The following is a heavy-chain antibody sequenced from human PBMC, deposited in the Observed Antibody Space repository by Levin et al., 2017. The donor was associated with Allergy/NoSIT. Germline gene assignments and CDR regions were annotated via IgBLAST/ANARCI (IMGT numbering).Heavy chain of an antibody. V-gene: IGHV4-39*01. CDR1: GGSISSSSYY. D-gene: IGHD4-17*01. J-gene: IGHJ4*02. CDR2: IYYSGST. Sequence: SETLSLTCTVSGGSISSSSYYWGWIRQPPGKGLEWIGSIYYSGSTYYNPSLKSRVTISVDTSKNQFSLKLSSVTAADTAVYYCAGHDYGDYVFGPDYWGQGTLVTVSS. CDR3: AGHDYGDYVFGPDY.